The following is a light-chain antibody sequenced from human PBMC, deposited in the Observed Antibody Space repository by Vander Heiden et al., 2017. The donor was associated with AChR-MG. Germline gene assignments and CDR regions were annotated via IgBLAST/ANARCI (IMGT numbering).Light chain of an antibody. CDR2: DAS. V-gene: IGKV1-39*01. CDR3: QQSYRTPLT. Sequence: DIQLTQSPSSLPASVGDRVTITCRASQRISDYLNWYQQKPGKAPKLLIYDASTLQRGVPSRCSGSGSGTAFTLTISSLQPEDFATYCCQQSYRTPLTFGGGAKVDIK. CDR1: QRISDY. J-gene: IGKJ4*01.